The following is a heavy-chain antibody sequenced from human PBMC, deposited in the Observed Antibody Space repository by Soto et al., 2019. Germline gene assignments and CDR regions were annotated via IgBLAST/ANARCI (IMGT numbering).Heavy chain of an antibody. J-gene: IGHJ4*02. CDR3: ARGLGGVPPTDDY. D-gene: IGHD3-16*01. V-gene: IGHV4-34*01. CDR2: INHSGST. CDR1: GRSFSGYY. Sequence: QVQLQQWGAGLLKPSETLSLTCAVYGRSFSGYYWSWIRQPPGKGLEWIGEINHSGSTNYNPSLKSRVPISVATSKHQFSLKLSSVTAADTAVYYCARGLGGVPPTDDYWGQGTLVTVSS.